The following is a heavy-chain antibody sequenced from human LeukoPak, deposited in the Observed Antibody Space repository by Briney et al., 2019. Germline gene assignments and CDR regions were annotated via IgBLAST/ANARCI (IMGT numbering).Heavy chain of an antibody. J-gene: IGHJ5*02. CDR3: ARGVEYYYDSSGENWFDP. Sequence: GGSLRLSCAASGFTFGSYSMNWVRQAPGKGLEWVSSISSSSSYIYYADSVKDRFTISRDNAKNSLYLQMNSLRAEDTAVYYCARGVEYYYDSSGENWFDPWGQGTLVTVSS. CDR2: ISSSSSYI. D-gene: IGHD3-22*01. CDR1: GFTFGSYS. V-gene: IGHV3-21*01.